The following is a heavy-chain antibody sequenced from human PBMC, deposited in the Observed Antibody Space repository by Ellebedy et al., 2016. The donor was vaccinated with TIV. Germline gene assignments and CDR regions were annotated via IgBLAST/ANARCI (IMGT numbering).Heavy chain of an antibody. D-gene: IGHD6-19*01. J-gene: IGHJ4*02. Sequence: GESLKTSCAASGFTFSSYAMNWVRQAPGKGLEWVSTISGSGGSTYYAASAKGRFTISRDKSKHTLYLQMNSLRAEDTARYYCAKGIAVAGTPLYHFHYWGQGTLVTFSS. CDR3: AKGIAVAGTPLYHFHY. CDR1: GFTFSSYA. V-gene: IGHV3-23*01. CDR2: ISGSGGST.